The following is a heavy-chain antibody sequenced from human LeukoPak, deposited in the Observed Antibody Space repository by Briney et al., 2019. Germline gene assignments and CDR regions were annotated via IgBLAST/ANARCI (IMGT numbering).Heavy chain of an antibody. V-gene: IGHV4-39*07. CDR3: ARVPSRTGTKD. D-gene: IGHD1-7*01. CDR1: GDSITGYY. Sequence: SETLSLTCSVSGDSITGYYWGWIRQPPGKGLEWIGNIYYTGNTYYNSSLKSRVTISVDKSKNQFSLKLSSVTAADTAVYYCARVPSRTGTKDWGQGTLVTVSS. J-gene: IGHJ4*02. CDR2: IYYTGNT.